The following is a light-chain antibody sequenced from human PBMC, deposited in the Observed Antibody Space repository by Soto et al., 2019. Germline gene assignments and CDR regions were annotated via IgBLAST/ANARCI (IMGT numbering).Light chain of an antibody. J-gene: IGKJ2*03. V-gene: IGKV1-12*01. CDR2: AAS. Sequence: DIQMTQSPSSVSASVGDRVTITCRASQDVSNWLAWYQQRPGKAPNLLIYAASSLQTGVPSRFSGGGFGTDFTLTISSLQPDDFATYYCQQTYSVPHSFGQGTKLEIK. CDR1: QDVSNW. CDR3: QQTYSVPHS.